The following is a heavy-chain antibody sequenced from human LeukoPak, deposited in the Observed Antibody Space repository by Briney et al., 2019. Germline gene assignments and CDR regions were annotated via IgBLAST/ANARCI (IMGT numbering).Heavy chain of an antibody. CDR1: GYTFTRYE. CDR2: MNPNSGNT. CDR3: ARRGRASEIDY. J-gene: IGHJ4*02. Sequence: GVSVKVSCKASGYTFTRYEINWVRQATGQGLEWMGWMNPNSGNTGYAQKFQGRVIMTRNTSISTAYMELSSLRYEDTAVYYCARRGRASEIDYWGQGTLVTVSS. D-gene: IGHD3-10*01. V-gene: IGHV1-8*01.